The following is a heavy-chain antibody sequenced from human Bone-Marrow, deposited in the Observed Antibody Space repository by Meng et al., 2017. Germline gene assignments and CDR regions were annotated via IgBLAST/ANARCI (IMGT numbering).Heavy chain of an antibody. J-gene: IGHJ4*02. CDR3: ARQEGAFDY. V-gene: IGHV6-1*01. D-gene: IGHD3-16*01. CDR2: TYYRSKWYN. CDR1: GDSVSSNSAA. Sequence: QIQLQQSAPGRVKPSQPLSLTCVISGDSVSSNSAAWNWLRQSPSRGVEWLGRTYYRSKWYNDYAVSVKSRITINPDTSKNQFSLQLNSVTPEDTAVYYCARQEGAFDYWGKGTLVTVSS.